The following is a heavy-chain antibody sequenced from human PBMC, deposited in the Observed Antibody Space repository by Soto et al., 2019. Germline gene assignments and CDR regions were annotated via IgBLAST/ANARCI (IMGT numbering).Heavy chain of an antibody. CDR3: ASQASTFFGVVKDYYYYYGMDV. D-gene: IGHD3-3*01. J-gene: IGHJ6*02. CDR2: IYPGDSDT. CDR1: GYSFTSYW. V-gene: IGHV5-51*01. Sequence: GESLKISCQGSGYSFTSYWIGWVRQMPGKGLEWMGIIYPGDSDTRYSPSFQGQVTISADKSISTAYLQWSSLKASDTAMYYCASQASTFFGVVKDYYYYYGMDVWGQGTTVTVSS.